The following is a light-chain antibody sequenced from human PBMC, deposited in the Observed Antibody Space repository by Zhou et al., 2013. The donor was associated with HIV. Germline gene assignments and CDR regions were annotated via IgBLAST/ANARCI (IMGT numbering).Light chain of an antibody. CDR2: DAS. CDR1: QDIRKY. J-gene: IGKJ4*01. V-gene: IGKV1-39*01. CDR3: QQSYSTPPT. Sequence: DIQVTQSPSSLSASVGDRVTITCQASQDIRKYLNWYQHKPGKPPKLLISDASDLESGVPSRFSGSGSGTDFTLTISSLQPEDFATYYCQQSYSTPPTFGGGTKV.